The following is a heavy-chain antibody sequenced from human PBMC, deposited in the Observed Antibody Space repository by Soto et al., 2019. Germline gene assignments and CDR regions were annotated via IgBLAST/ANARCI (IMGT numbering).Heavy chain of an antibody. CDR2: IYASGST. CDR1: DDYLRTYD. J-gene: IGHJ5*02. V-gene: IGHV4-4*07. CDR3: ARSAIPRGGWFRP. D-gene: IGHD2-21*01. Sequence: LCHTYSVSDDYLRTYDGSWIRKPAGKGLEWIGRIYASGSTNYNPSLKSRVSMSVDTSKKQFSLNMISVTAADTAMYYCARSAIPRGGWFRPWGQGVLVTVS.